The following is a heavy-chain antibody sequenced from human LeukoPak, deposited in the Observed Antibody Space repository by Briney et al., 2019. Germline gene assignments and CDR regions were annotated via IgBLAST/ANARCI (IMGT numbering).Heavy chain of an antibody. CDR3: ARSTRGSLDY. CDR1: GFTFSDHY. J-gene: IGHJ4*02. Sequence: GSLRLSCAASGFTFSDHYMDWVRQAPGKGLEWVGRITNKPNGYSTDYAASVKGRFTISRDDSENSVYLQMNSLKTDDTAMYYCARSTRGSLDYWGQGTLVTVSS. D-gene: IGHD3-10*01. V-gene: IGHV3-72*01. CDR2: ITNKPNGYST.